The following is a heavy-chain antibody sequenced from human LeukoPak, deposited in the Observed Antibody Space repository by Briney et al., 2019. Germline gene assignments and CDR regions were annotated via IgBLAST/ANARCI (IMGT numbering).Heavy chain of an antibody. V-gene: IGHV1-8*03. CDR2: MNPNSGNT. D-gene: IGHD6-13*01. J-gene: IGHJ3*02. Sequence: GASVKVSCKASGYTFTSYDINWVRQATGQGLEWMGWMNPNSGNTGYAQKFQGRVTITRNTSISTAYMELSSLRSEDTAVYYCARDSSWYKTGAFDIWGQGTMVTVSS. CDR3: ARDSSWYKTGAFDI. CDR1: GYTFTSYD.